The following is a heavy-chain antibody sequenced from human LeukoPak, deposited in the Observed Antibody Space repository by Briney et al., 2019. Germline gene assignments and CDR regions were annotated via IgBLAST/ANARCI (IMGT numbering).Heavy chain of an antibody. D-gene: IGHD3-10*01. CDR3: ARGPLLAPFDY. CDR1: GGSISSGGFY. Sequence: SQTLSLTCTVSGGSISSGGFYWTWIRQPPGKGLEWIGYIYYSGSTYYNPSLKSRVTISVDTSKNQFSLKLSSVTAAGTAVYYCARGPLLAPFDYWGQGTLVTVSS. J-gene: IGHJ4*02. CDR2: IYYSGST. V-gene: IGHV4-30-4*01.